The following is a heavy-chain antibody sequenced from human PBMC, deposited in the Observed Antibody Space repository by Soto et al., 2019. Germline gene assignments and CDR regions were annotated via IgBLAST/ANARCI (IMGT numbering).Heavy chain of an antibody. CDR2: ISYDGSNK. Sequence: GGSLRLSCAASGFTFSSYTMHWVRQAPGKGLEWVAVISYDGSNKYYADSVKGRFTISRDYSKNTLYLQMNSLRAEDTAVYYWARSQYSDSSGYLFQHWGQGTLVTVSS. D-gene: IGHD3-22*01. CDR3: ARSQYSDSSGYLFQH. J-gene: IGHJ1*01. CDR1: GFTFSSYT. V-gene: IGHV3-30-3*01.